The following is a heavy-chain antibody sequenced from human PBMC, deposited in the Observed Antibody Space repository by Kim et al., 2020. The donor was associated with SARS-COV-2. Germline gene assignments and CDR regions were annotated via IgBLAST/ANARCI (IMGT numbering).Heavy chain of an antibody. CDR3: AKESPRLLWFGEPPGY. V-gene: IGHV3-30*02. Sequence: SVKGRFTISRDNSKNTLYLQMNSLRAEDTAVYYCAKESPRLLWFGEPPGYWGQGTLVTVSS. D-gene: IGHD3-10*01. J-gene: IGHJ4*02.